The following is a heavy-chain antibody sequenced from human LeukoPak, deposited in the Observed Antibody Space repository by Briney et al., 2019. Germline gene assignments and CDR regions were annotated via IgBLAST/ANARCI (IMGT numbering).Heavy chain of an antibody. CDR3: AKERLRYFDWLAYYSDY. CDR1: GFTFSSYG. D-gene: IGHD3-9*01. Sequence: GGSLRLSCAASGFTFSSYGMHWVRQAPGKGLEWVAVISYDGSNKYYADSVKGRFTISRDNSKNTLYLQMNSLRAEDTAVYYCAKERLRYFDWLAYYSDYWGQGTLVTVSS. CDR2: ISYDGSNK. J-gene: IGHJ4*02. V-gene: IGHV3-30*18.